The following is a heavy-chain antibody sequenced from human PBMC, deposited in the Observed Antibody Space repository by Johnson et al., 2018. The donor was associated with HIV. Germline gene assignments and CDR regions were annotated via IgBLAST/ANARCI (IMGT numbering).Heavy chain of an antibody. D-gene: IGHD3-16*01. Sequence: QVQLVESGGGVVQPGRSLRLSCAASGFTFSSYAMHWVRQAPGKGLEWVAVISYDGSNKYYADSVKGRFTISRDNSKNTLYLQMNSLRAEDTAVYYCARERRPWGPYAFDIWGQGTMVTVSS. V-gene: IGHV3-30*04. J-gene: IGHJ3*02. CDR2: ISYDGSNK. CDR3: ARERRPWGPYAFDI. CDR1: GFTFSSYA.